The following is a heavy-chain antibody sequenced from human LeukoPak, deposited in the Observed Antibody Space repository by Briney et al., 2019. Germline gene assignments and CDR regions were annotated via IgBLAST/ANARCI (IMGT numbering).Heavy chain of an antibody. Sequence: GGSLRLSCAASGFTFSSYAMHWVRQAPGKGLEWVAVISYDGSNKYYADSVKGRFTISRDNSKNTLYLQMNSLRAEDTAVYYCAKYYYDSSGYLGKYYFDYWGQGTLVTVSS. CDR3: AKYYYDSSGYLGKYYFDY. J-gene: IGHJ4*02. D-gene: IGHD3-22*01. CDR1: GFTFSSYA. CDR2: ISYDGSNK. V-gene: IGHV3-30-3*02.